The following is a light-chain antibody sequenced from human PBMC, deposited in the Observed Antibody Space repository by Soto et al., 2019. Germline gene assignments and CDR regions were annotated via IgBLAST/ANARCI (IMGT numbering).Light chain of an antibody. V-gene: IGKV3-11*01. J-gene: IGKJ4*01. Sequence: EIVITQSPSTLSVSPGERATLSCRASQSVSSYLAWYQQKPGQAPSLLIYDASNRATGIPARFSGSGSATDFTLTISSLEPEDSAVYYCQQRSTWPRTFGGGTKVDIK. CDR3: QQRSTWPRT. CDR1: QSVSSY. CDR2: DAS.